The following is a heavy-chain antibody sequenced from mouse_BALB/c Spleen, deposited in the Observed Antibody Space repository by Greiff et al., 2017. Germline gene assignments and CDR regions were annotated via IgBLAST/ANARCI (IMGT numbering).Heavy chain of an antibody. CDR2: IDPFNGGT. CDR3: ARSSYGDY. Sequence: VQLQQSGPELMKPGASVKISCKASGYSFTSYYMHWVKQSHGKSLEWIGYIDPFNGGTSYNQKFKGKATLTVDKSSSTAYMHLSSLTSEDSAVYYCARSSYGDYWGQGTTLTVSS. J-gene: IGHJ2*01. V-gene: IGHV1S135*01. CDR1: GYSFTSYY. D-gene: IGHD1-1*01.